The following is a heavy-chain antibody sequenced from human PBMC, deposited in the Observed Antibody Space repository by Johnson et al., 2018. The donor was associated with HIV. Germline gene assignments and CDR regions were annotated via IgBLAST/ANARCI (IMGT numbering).Heavy chain of an antibody. Sequence: VQLVESGGGLVQPGGSLRLSCAASGFTFSSYAMSWVRQAPGKGLEWVSAISGSGGSTYYPASVKGRFTTSRENYKNSFYLHMNSLRAGDTAVYYCARRSITYDGFDMWGHGTMVTVSS. V-gene: IGHV3-23*04. CDR2: ISGSGGST. J-gene: IGHJ3*02. CDR1: GFTFSSYA. D-gene: IGHD2-2*01. CDR3: ARRSITYDGFDM.